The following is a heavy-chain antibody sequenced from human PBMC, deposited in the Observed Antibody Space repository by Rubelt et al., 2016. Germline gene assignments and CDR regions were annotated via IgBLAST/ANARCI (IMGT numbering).Heavy chain of an antibody. V-gene: IGHV3-30*04. CDR2: ISYDGTNK. Sequence: FSSYAMHWVRQAPGKGLEWVAVISYDGTNKYYADSVKGRFTISRDNSKNTLYLQMNSLRAEDTAVYYCAGDGGGDSYGYSGDTDYWGQGTLVTVSS. J-gene: IGHJ4*02. CDR1: FSSYA. CDR3: AGDGGGDSYGYSGDTDY. D-gene: IGHD5-18*01.